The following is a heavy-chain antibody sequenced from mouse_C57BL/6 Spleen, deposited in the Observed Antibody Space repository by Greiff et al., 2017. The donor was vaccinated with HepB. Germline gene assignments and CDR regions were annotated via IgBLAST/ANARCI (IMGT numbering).Heavy chain of an antibody. D-gene: IGHD1-1*01. CDR1: GYTFTSYW. CDR3: ARYGSSYAFDYAMDY. Sequence: QVQLQQPGAELVKPGASVKMSCKASGYTFTSYWITWVKQRPGQGLEWIGDIYPGSGSTNYNEKFKSKATLTVDTSSSTAYMQLSSLTSEDSAVYYCARYGSSYAFDYAMDYWGQGTSVTVSS. J-gene: IGHJ4*01. V-gene: IGHV1-55*01. CDR2: IYPGSGST.